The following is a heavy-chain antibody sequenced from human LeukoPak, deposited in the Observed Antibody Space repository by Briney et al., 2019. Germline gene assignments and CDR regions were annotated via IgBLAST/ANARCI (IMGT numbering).Heavy chain of an antibody. V-gene: IGHV3-30*04. CDR1: GFTFSSYA. Sequence: SGGSLRLSCVASGFTFSSYAMHWVRQAPGKGLEWVAVISYDGSNKYYADSVKGRFTISRDNSKNTLYLQMNSLRAEDTAVYYCARGFDYWGQGTLVTVSS. J-gene: IGHJ4*02. CDR3: ARGFDY. CDR2: ISYDGSNK.